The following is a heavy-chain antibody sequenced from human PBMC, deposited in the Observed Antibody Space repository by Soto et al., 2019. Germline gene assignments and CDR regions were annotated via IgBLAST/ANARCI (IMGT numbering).Heavy chain of an antibody. CDR2: ISGSGSST. CDR3: AKGIGDESSDYYYFYYAMDV. Sequence: EVQVLESGGGLVQPGGSLRLSCTASEFTFTNYAMSWVRQAPGKGLEWVSAISGSGSSTYYADSVKGRFTISRDNSKNTLYLQMNSVRADDTALYYCAKGIGDESSDYYYFYYAMDVWGQGTTVTVSS. D-gene: IGHD3-22*01. V-gene: IGHV3-23*01. CDR1: EFTFTNYA. J-gene: IGHJ6*02.